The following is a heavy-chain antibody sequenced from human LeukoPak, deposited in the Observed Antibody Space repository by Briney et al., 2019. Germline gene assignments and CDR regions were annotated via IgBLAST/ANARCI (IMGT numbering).Heavy chain of an antibody. J-gene: IGHJ4*02. D-gene: IGHD3-16*01. CDR3: ARKRGYYFDY. V-gene: IGHV4-59*08. CDR2: IYYSGST. Sequence: PSETLSLTCTVSGGSISSYYWSWIRQPPGKGLEWIGYIYYSGSTNYNPSLKSRVAISVDTSKNQFSLKLSSVTAADTAVFYCARKRGYYFDYWGQGTLVTVSS. CDR1: GGSISSYY.